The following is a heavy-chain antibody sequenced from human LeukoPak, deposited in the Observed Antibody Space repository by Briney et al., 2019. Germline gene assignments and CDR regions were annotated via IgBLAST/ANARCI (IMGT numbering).Heavy chain of an antibody. CDR2: IYSGGSI. Sequence: GGSLRLSCAASGFTLSSNYMSWVRQAPGKGLEWVSVIYSGGSIFYADSVKGRFTISRDNSKNTVYPQMNSLRTEDTAVYYCARDNIAVSGTDYWGQGTLVSVSS. CDR1: GFTLSSNY. D-gene: IGHD6-19*01. J-gene: IGHJ4*02. V-gene: IGHV3-66*02. CDR3: ARDNIAVSGTDY.